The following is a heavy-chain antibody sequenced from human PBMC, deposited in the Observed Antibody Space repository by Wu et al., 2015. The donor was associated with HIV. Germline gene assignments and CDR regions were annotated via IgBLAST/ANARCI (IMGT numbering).Heavy chain of an antibody. CDR3: ARVPAAGTVERYAFDI. Sequence: QVQLVQSGAEVKKPGASVKVSCKASGYTFTSYYMHWVRQAPGQGLEWMGIINPSGGSTSYAQKFQGRVTMTRDTSTSTVYMELSSLRSEDTAVYYCARVPAAGTVERYAFDIWGQGDNGHRXF. J-gene: IGHJ3*02. V-gene: IGHV1-46*01. CDR1: GYTFTSYY. D-gene: IGHD6-13*01. CDR2: INPSGGST.